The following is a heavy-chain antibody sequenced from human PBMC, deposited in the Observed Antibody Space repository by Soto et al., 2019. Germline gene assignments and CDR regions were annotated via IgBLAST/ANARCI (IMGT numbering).Heavy chain of an antibody. J-gene: IGHJ4*02. D-gene: IGHD3-3*01. Sequence: SEALSVTCAVYGGSFSGYYWSWSRQPPGKGLEWIGEINHSGSTNYNPSLKSRVTISVDTSKNQFSLKLSSVTAADTAVYYCARGAVFGVVTPFDYWGQGTLVTV. CDR2: INHSGST. CDR1: GGSFSGYY. CDR3: ARGAVFGVVTPFDY. V-gene: IGHV4-34*01.